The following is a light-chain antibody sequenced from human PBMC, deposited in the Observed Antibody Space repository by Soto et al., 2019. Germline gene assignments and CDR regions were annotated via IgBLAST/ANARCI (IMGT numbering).Light chain of an antibody. V-gene: IGKV3-20*01. J-gene: IGKJ1*01. CDR2: DAS. CDR1: QSVGSNY. Sequence: ENVLTQSPGTLSLSPGERATLSCRASQSVGSNYLAWYQQKPGQAPRLLIYDASTRATGIPVRFSGSGSGTDFTLTISRLEPEDFAVYYCQNYGTSPRTFGQGTKVEIK. CDR3: QNYGTSPRT.